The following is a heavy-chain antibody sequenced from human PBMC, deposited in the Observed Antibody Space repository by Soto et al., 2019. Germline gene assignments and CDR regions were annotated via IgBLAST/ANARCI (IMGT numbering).Heavy chain of an antibody. CDR1: GGSISSGGYY. V-gene: IGHV4-31*03. D-gene: IGHD2-2*01. J-gene: IGHJ6*03. CDR2: IYYSGST. CDR3: AREDCSSTSCSSYYYYYMDV. Sequence: QVQLQESGPGLVKPSQTLSLTCTVSGGSISSGGYYWSWIRQHPGKGLEWIGYIYYSGSTYYNPSLKNRVTISVDTSKNQFSLKLSSVTAADTAVYYCAREDCSSTSCSSYYYYYMDVWGKGTTVTVSS.